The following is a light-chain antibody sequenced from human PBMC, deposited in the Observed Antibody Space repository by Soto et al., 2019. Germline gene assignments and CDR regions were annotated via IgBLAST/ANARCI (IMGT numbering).Light chain of an antibody. J-gene: IGLJ2*01. CDR3: QSYDSSLSGVV. CDR2: GNT. V-gene: IGLV1-40*01. CDR1: SSNIGAGYD. Sequence: SVLTQPPSVSGAPGQRVTISCTGSSSNIGAGYDVHWYHQLPGTAPKLLIYGNTNRPSGVPDRFSGSKSGTSASLAITGLQAEDEADYYCQSYDSSLSGVVFGGGTKLTVL.